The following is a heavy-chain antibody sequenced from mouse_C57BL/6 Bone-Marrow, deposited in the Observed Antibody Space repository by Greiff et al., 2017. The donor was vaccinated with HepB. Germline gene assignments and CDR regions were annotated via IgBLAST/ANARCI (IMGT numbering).Heavy chain of an antibody. V-gene: IGHV5-12*01. CDR2: ISNGGGST. CDR1: GFTFSDYY. Sequence: DVKLVESGGGLVQPGGSLKLSCAASGFTFSDYYMYWVRQTPEKRLEWVAYISNGGGSTYYPDTVKGRFTISRDNAKNTLYLQMSLLKSEDTAMYYCARHGRAMDYWGQGTSVTVSS. J-gene: IGHJ4*01. CDR3: ARHGRAMDY.